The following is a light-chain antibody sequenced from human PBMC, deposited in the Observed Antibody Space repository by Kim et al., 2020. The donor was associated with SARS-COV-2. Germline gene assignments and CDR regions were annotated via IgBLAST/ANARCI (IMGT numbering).Light chain of an antibody. V-gene: IGKV3D-15*03. CDR2: GAS. CDR1: QRVSSN. J-gene: IGKJ4*01. CDR3: QQYNNWPPLT. Sequence: APGERATLSGRASQRVSSNLVWYQQKPGQAPSILIYGASIRATGSPARFSGSGSGTEFTLTISILQSEDFAVYYCQQYNNWPPLTFGGGTKVDIK.